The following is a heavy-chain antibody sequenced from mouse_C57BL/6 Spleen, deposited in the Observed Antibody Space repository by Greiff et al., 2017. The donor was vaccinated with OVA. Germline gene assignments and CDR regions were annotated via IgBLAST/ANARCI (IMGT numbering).Heavy chain of an antibody. D-gene: IGHD1-1*01. J-gene: IGHJ4*01. CDR1: GYTFTSYW. V-gene: IGHV1-69*01. CDR3: ATYGSSDYAMDY. Sequence: QVQLKQPGAELVMPGASVKLSCKASGYTFTSYWMHWVKQRPGQGLEWIGEIDPSDSYTNYNQKFKGKSTLTVDKSSSTAYMQLSSLTSEDSAVYYCATYGSSDYAMDYWGQGTSVTVSS. CDR2: IDPSDSYT.